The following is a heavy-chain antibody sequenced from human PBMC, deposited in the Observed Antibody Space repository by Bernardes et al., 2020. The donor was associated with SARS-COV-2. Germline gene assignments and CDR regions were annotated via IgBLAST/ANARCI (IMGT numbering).Heavy chain of an antibody. CDR1: GITVSTNY. J-gene: IGHJ6*02. Sequence: GSLRLSCAASGITVSTNYMSWVRQAPGKGLEWVSLIYAGGSTFYADSVKDRFIISRDNSKNMLYLQMNSLRVEDTAVYYCARDPYGDAYYYYYGLDVWGQGTTVTVSS. D-gene: IGHD4-17*01. CDR3: ARDPYGDAYYYYYGLDV. CDR2: IYAGGST. V-gene: IGHV3-66*01.